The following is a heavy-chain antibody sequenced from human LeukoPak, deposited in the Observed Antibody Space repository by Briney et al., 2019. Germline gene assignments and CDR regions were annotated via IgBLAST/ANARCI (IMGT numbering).Heavy chain of an antibody. J-gene: IGHJ4*02. V-gene: IGHV3-23*01. CDR1: GFTFSSYA. D-gene: IGHD3-22*01. CDR2: ISGSGGST. Sequence: GGSLRLSCAASGFTFSSYAMSWVRQAPGKGLERVSAISGSGGSTYYADSVKGRFTSSRDNSKNTLYLQMNSLRAEDTAVYYCARGEGDYYDSSGYYCEFDYWGQGTLVTVSS. CDR3: ARGEGDYYDSSGYYCEFDY.